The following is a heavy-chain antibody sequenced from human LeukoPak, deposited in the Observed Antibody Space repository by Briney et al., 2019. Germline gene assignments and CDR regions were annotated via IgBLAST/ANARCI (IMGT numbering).Heavy chain of an antibody. CDR2: ISSDGDST. Sequence: GGSLRLSCAASGFTFSTYAMHWVRQAPGKGLEYVSAISSDGDSTYYANSVKGRFTISRDNSKNTLYLQMNSLRAEDTAVYYCARALYRSYFRYWGQGTLVTVSS. V-gene: IGHV3-64*01. J-gene: IGHJ4*02. D-gene: IGHD1-26*01. CDR3: ARALYRSYFRY. CDR1: GFTFSTYA.